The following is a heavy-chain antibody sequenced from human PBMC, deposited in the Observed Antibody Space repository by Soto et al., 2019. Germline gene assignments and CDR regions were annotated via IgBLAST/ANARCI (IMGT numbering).Heavy chain of an antibody. V-gene: IGHV1-2*02. CDR3: ARTGAIRVCGYHAIDI. CDR2: NSTKNGGT. Sequence: PGGSLRPSSAASGFTFSRYEMHWVRQAPGQMLWWSGCNSTKNGGTDYARKFQGRVATSRSTSISTAYMELSRLTSDDTAVYYCARTGAIRVCGYHAIDIWGQGTTVTVSS. D-gene: IGHD3-16*01. CDR1: GFTFSRYE. J-gene: IGHJ3*02.